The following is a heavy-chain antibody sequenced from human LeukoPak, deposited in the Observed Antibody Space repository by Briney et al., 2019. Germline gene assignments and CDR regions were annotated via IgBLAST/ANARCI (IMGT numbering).Heavy chain of an antibody. CDR1: GFGFNSYW. CDR2: IKQDGSEK. V-gene: IGHV3-7*04. J-gene: IGHJ2*01. CDR3: ARGTWNFDL. Sequence: GGSLRLSCAASGFGFNSYWMSWVRQAPGKGLEWVANIKQDGSEKYYVDSVKGRYTISRDNAKSSLYLQMNSLRVEDTALYYCARGTWNFDLWGRGTLLSVSS.